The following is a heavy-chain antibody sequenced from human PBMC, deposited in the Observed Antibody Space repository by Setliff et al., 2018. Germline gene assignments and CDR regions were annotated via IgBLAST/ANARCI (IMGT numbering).Heavy chain of an antibody. CDR1: GYTFSRNY. J-gene: IGHJ6*02. CDR3: ARDLYSSGWYGIDYYYYYGMDV. CDR2: ISAYNGNT. Sequence: ASVKVSCKAYGYTFSRNYITWVRQAPGQGLEWMGWISAYNGNTNYAQKLQGRVTMTTDTSTSTAYMELRSLRSDDTAAYYCARDLYSSGWYGIDYYYYYGMDVWGQGTTVTVSS. V-gene: IGHV1-18*01. D-gene: IGHD6-19*01.